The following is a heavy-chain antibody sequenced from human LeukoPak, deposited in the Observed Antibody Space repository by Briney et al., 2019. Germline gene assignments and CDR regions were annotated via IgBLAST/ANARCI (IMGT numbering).Heavy chain of an antibody. CDR3: AREIAGDRPFDS. Sequence: GGSLRLSCAASGFTFSSYWMHWVRQAPGKGLVWASHINSDGNITNYADSVKGRFTISRDNAKSALYLQMNSLRAEDTAVYYCAREIAGDRPFDSWGQGTLVTVSS. V-gene: IGHV3-74*01. CDR2: INSDGNIT. CDR1: GFTFSSYW. D-gene: IGHD2-21*01. J-gene: IGHJ4*02.